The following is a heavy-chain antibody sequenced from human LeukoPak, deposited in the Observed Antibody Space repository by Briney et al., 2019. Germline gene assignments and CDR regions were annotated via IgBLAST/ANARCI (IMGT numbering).Heavy chain of an antibody. V-gene: IGHV3-7*01. CDR3: ARDPGISAAGTVGYFDY. CDR2: IREDGSVR. CDR1: GFTFSTYW. J-gene: IGHJ4*02. D-gene: IGHD6-13*01. Sequence: GGSLRLSCAVSGFTFSTYWMTWVRQAPGKGLEWVANIREDGSVRYNVDSVKGRFTISRDNAENSLYLQMNSLRAEDTAVYYCARDPGISAAGTVGYFDYWGQGTLAAVSS.